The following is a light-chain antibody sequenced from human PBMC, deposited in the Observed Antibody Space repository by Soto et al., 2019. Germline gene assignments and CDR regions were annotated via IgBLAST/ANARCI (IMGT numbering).Light chain of an antibody. CDR3: SSYTSSSIVV. J-gene: IGLJ2*01. V-gene: IGLV2-14*01. CDR2: EVS. CDR1: SSDVGGYNY. Sequence: QSVLTQPASVSGSPGQSITISCTGTSSDVGGYNYVSWYQQHPGKAPKLMIYEVSNRPSGVSNRFSGSKSGNTASQTISGLQAEDEADYYCSSYTSSSIVVFGGGTKLTVL.